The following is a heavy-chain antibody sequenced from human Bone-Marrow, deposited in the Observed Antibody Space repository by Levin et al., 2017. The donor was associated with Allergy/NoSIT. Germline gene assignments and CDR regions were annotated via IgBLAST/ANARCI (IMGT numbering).Heavy chain of an antibody. CDR1: GYTFTSYG. V-gene: IGHV1-18*01. Sequence: GESLKISCKASGYTFTSYGISWVRQAPGQGLEWMGWISAYNGNTNYAQKLQGRVTMTTDTSTSTAYMELRSLRSDDTAVYYCARGGVTTEVYYDDGMDVWGQGTTVTVSS. CDR2: ISAYNGNT. D-gene: IGHD4-17*01. J-gene: IGHJ6*02. CDR3: ARGGVTTEVYYDDGMDV.